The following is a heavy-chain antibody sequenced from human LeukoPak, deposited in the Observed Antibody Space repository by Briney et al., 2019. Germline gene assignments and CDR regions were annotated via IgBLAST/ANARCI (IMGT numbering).Heavy chain of an antibody. CDR3: ARDSGYYDGSGYYPYAAFDI. D-gene: IGHD3-22*01. J-gene: IGHJ3*02. CDR2: IIPSFATA. CDR1: GGTFSSYA. V-gene: IGHV1-69*13. Sequence: ASVKVSCKASGGTFSSYAISWVRQAPGQGLEWMGGIIPSFATANYAQKFQGRVTITADESTSTAYMELSSLRSEDTAVYYCARDSGYYDGSGYYPYAAFDIWGQGTMVTVSS.